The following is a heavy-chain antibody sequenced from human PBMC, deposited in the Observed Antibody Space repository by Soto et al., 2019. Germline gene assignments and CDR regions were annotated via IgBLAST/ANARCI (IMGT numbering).Heavy chain of an antibody. CDR1: GLIFSNYW. Sequence: GGSLRLSCAASGLIFSNYWMGWVRQTPGKGLEWVASIKQDGSEKYYSDSVKGRCAISRDNAKNSLYLQMNSLRAEDTAVYYCARKKMFDYWGQGTLVTVSS. CDR2: IKQDGSEK. V-gene: IGHV3-7*01. J-gene: IGHJ4*02. CDR3: ARKKMFDY.